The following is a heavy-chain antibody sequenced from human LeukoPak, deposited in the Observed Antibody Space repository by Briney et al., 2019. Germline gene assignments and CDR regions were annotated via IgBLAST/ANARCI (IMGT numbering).Heavy chain of an antibody. V-gene: IGHV3-30*02. J-gene: IGHJ4*01. CDR3: ARDVAWYCTRASCSYLGF. CDR2: IQYDESKK. CDR1: GFSFSQYG. Sequence: GGSLRLSCAASGFSFSQYGMHWVRQAPGKGLDWVASIQYDESKKSYSDSVKGRFTVSRDNSKDTVFLQMNRVRAEDTAVYYCARDVAWYCTRASCSYLGFGGHGTLVTVSS. D-gene: IGHD2-2*01.